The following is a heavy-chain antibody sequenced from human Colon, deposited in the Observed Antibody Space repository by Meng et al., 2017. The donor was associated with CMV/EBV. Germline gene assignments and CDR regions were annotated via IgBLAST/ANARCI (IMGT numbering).Heavy chain of an antibody. CDR1: GGSFSDFY. J-gene: IGHJ4*02. D-gene: IGHD3-10*01. CDR2: INHSGST. Sequence: SETLSLTCAVYGGSFSDFYWSWIRQPPGKGLEWIGEINHSGSTNYNPSLKSRVSLSVDTSKHQFSLHVTSVTAADTAIYYCARAHLGFRFGELSHWGQGMLVTVSS. V-gene: IGHV4-34*01. CDR3: ARAHLGFRFGELSH.